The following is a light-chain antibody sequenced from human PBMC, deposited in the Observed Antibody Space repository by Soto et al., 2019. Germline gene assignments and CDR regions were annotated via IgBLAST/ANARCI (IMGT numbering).Light chain of an antibody. Sequence: QSVLTQPASVSGSPGQSITLSCTGTSSDVGAYNYVSWYQQHPDKAPKLMIFEVSNRPSGVSNRFSGSKSGNTASLTISGLQAEDEADYYCSSYTSYNTLIFGGGTKLTVL. CDR3: SSYTSYNTLI. CDR2: EVS. V-gene: IGLV2-14*01. J-gene: IGLJ2*01. CDR1: SSDVGAYNY.